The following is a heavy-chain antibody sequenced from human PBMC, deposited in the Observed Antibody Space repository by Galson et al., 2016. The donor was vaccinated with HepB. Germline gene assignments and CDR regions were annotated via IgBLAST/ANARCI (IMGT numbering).Heavy chain of an antibody. D-gene: IGHD3-10*01. CDR2: LSGSGATI. CDR1: GLNFRNFA. J-gene: IGHJ3*02. CDR3: ARIISSQFAFDI. Sequence: SLRLSCAASGLNFRNFAMGWVRQVPGKGLEWVAGLSGSGATIWYADSVWGRFTISRDNSKTTLYLQMSSLRPDDTAVYYCARIISSQFAFDIWGQGTMVTVSS. V-gene: IGHV3-23*01.